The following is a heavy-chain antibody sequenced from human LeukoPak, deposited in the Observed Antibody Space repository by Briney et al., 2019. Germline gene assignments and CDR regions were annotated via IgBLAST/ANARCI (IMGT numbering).Heavy chain of an antibody. D-gene: IGHD2-2*01. CDR3: AKDWGYCSSTSCYPITHFDY. CDR1: GFTFSSYA. CDR2: ISGSGGST. Sequence: PGGSLRLSCTASGFTFSSYAMNWVRQAPGKGLEWVSAISGSGGSTYYADSVKGRFTISRGNSKNTLYLQMNSLRADDTAVYYCAKDWGYCSSTSCYPITHFDYWGQGTLVTVSA. J-gene: IGHJ4*02. V-gene: IGHV3-23*01.